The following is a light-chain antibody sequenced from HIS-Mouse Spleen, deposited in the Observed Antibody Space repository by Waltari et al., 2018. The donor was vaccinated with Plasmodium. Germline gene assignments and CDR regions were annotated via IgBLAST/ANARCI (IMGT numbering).Light chain of an antibody. CDR2: STN. Sequence: QTVVTQEPSFSVSPGGTVTLPCGLSSGSVSTGSYPSWYQQTPGQAPRTLIYSTNTRSSGVPDRFSGSILGNKAALTITGAQADDESDYYCVLYMGSGIWVFGGGTKLTVL. V-gene: IGLV8-61*01. J-gene: IGLJ2*01. CDR1: SGSVSTGSY. CDR3: VLYMGSGIWV.